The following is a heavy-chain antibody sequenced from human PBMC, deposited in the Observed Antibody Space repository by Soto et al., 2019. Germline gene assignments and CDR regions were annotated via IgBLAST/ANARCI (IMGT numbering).Heavy chain of an antibody. CDR1: GYSFTKYG. V-gene: IGHV1-3*01. CDR2: INPGNGDT. CDR3: ARTDCSSTSCYNYYYYGMDV. D-gene: IGHD2-2*01. J-gene: IGHJ6*02. Sequence: ASEKVSCKTSGYSFTKYGLHWVRQAPGQRLEWMGWINPGNGDTKYSQKFRGRVTITRDTSATTAYMELSSLRSEDSAVFYCARTDCSSTSCYNYYYYGMDVWGQGTTVTVSS.